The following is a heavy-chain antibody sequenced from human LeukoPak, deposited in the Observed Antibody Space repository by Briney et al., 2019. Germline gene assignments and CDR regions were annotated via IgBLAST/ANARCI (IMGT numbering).Heavy chain of an antibody. D-gene: IGHD1-7*01. CDR1: GFAFSTYS. J-gene: IGHJ4*02. CDR3: ARDAGITGTMELDY. V-gene: IGHV3-21*01. Sequence: GGSLRLSCAASGFAFSTYSMDWVRQAPGKGLEWVSSISSTSIYIYYADSVKGRFTISRDNAKNSFYLQLNSLRAEDTAIYYCARDAGITGTMELDYWGQGTLVTVSS. CDR2: ISSTSIYI.